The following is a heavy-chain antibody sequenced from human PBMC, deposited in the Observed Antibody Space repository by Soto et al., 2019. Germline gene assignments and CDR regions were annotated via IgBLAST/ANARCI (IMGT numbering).Heavy chain of an antibody. D-gene: IGHD6-19*01. CDR3: VKDQASWLTIMYYGMDV. CDR2: ISGNGGTT. Sequence: EVRLVESGGDLVQPGGSLRISCSASGFTFKNYAMNWVRQAPGKGLEYVSGISGNGGTTYYGDSVKGRVTMSRDNSKNTVYLQMSSLRVEDTAVYYCVKDQASWLTIMYYGMDVWGQGTTVTVSS. J-gene: IGHJ6*02. V-gene: IGHV3-64D*06. CDR1: GFTFKNYA.